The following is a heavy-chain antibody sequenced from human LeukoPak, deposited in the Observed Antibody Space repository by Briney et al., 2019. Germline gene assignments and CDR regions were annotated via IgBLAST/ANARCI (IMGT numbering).Heavy chain of an antibody. CDR3: ARERSYGHFDY. V-gene: IGHV3-64*01. Sequence: GGSLRLSCAASGFTFCIYAMHWVRQAPGKGLEYVSAISSNGGSTYYGNSVKGRFTISRDNSKNTLYLQMGSLRAEDMAVYYCARERSYGHFDYWGQGTLVTVSS. J-gene: IGHJ4*02. CDR2: ISSNGGST. CDR1: GFTFCIYA. D-gene: IGHD3-16*01.